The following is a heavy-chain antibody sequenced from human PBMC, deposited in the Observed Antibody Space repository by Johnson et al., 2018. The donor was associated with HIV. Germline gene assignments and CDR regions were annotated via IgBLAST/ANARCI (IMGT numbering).Heavy chain of an antibody. J-gene: IGHJ3*02. D-gene: IGHD2-8*01. Sequence: VQLVESGGGLVQPGGSLRLSFAASGFTFSSYDMHWVRQAPGKGLEWVANIKQDGSEKYYVDSVKGRFTISRDNAKNSLYLQMNSLRAEDTAVYYCARALGLEVCAFDIWGQGTMVTVSS. CDR2: IKQDGSEK. V-gene: IGHV3-7*05. CDR1: GFTFSSYD. CDR3: ARALGLEVCAFDI.